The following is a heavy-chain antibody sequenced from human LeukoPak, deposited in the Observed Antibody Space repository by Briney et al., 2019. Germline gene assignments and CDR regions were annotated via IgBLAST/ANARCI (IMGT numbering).Heavy chain of an antibody. CDR2: IIPIFGTA. Sequence: SVKVSCKASGGTFSSYAISWVRQAPGQGLEWMGGIIPIFGTANYAQKFQGRVTITADESTSTAYMELSSLRSEDTAVYYCARPHYPGIAAAGLDYWGQGTLVTVSS. D-gene: IGHD6-13*01. J-gene: IGHJ4*02. CDR3: ARPHYPGIAAAGLDY. CDR1: GGTFSSYA. V-gene: IGHV1-69*13.